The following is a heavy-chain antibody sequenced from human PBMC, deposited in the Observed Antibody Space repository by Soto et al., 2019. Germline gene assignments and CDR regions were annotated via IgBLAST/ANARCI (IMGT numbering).Heavy chain of an antibody. J-gene: IGHJ3*02. CDR2: INPATGAA. V-gene: IGHV1-2*02. Sequence: QLHLVQSGAVVKKPGASVTVSCSASGYPVTAYYMHWVRQAPGRGLEWMGGINPATGAAKSTQTFQGRVTMTRDTSTSTVVMELGGLTSEDTAVFYCARGGGVGVAGSAAFDMWGQGTLVTVSS. CDR3: ARGGGVGVAGSAAFDM. CDR1: GYPVTAYY. D-gene: IGHD3-3*01.